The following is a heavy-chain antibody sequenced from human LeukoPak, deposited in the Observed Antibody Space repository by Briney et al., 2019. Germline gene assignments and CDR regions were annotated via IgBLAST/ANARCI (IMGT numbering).Heavy chain of an antibody. Sequence: ASVKVSCTASGYTFTSYDIKWVRQAPGQGLEWMGWMNPNSGNTGYAQKFQGRVTMTRNTSISTAYMELSSLRSEDTAVYYCARGDSESTMILSWGQGTLVTVSS. CDR1: GYTFTSYD. CDR2: MNPNSGNT. CDR3: ARGDSESTMILS. J-gene: IGHJ4*02. V-gene: IGHV1-8*01. D-gene: IGHD3-22*01.